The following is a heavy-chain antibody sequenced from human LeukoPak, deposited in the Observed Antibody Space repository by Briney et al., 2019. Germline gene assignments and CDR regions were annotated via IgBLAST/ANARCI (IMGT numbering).Heavy chain of an antibody. CDR2: ISSSSSYI. V-gene: IGHV3-21*01. J-gene: IGHJ4*02. CDR1: GFTFSSYS. Sequence: GGSLRLSCAASGFTFSSYSMNWVRQAPGKGLEWVSSISSSSSYIYYADSVKSRFTISRDNAKNSLYLQMNSLRAEDTAVYYCARAVYGDYAHYFDYWGQGTLVTVSS. CDR3: ARAVYGDYAHYFDY. D-gene: IGHD4-17*01.